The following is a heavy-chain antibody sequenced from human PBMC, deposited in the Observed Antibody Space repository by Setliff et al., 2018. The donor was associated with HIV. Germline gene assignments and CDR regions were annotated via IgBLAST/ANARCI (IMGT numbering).Heavy chain of an antibody. Sequence: SETLSLTCAVYGGSLSSSYWTWIRQAPGKGLEWIGAIYHSGSSYYSPSLKSRVTISVDASRNQFSLRLSSVTAADTAVYYCAAWGPRYSYAPYFFDSWGQGTLVTVSS. CDR2: IYHSGSS. CDR1: GGSLSSSY. D-gene: IGHD5-18*01. V-gene: IGHV4-34*01. J-gene: IGHJ4*02. CDR3: AAWGPRYSYAPYFFDS.